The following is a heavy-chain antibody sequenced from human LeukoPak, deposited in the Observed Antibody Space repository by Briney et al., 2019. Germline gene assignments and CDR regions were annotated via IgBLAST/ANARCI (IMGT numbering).Heavy chain of an antibody. CDR2: IRYDGSNK. J-gene: IGHJ4*02. Sequence: GGSLRLSCAASGFSFSSYGMHWVRQAPGKGLEWVAFIRYDGSNKYYADSVKGRFTISRDNSKNTLYLQMNSLRAEDTAVYYCAKDSSLVVVTAGPFDYWGQGTLVTVSS. CDR1: GFSFSSYG. D-gene: IGHD2-21*02. CDR3: AKDSSLVVVTAGPFDY. V-gene: IGHV3-30*02.